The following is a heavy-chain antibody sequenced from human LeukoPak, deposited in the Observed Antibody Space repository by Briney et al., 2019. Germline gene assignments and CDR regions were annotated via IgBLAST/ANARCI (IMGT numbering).Heavy chain of an antibody. V-gene: IGHV3-21*01. CDR3: AGIYYGSGSFDY. CDR2: ISSSSSYI. CDR1: GFTLSRYR. D-gene: IGHD3-10*01. Sequence: GRSLRPSYAPSGFTLSRYRMKWVRQPPGERLEWVSSISSSSSYIYYADSVKGRFTISRDNAKNALYLQMNSLRAEDTAVYYCAGIYYGSGSFDYWGQGTLVTVSS. J-gene: IGHJ4*02.